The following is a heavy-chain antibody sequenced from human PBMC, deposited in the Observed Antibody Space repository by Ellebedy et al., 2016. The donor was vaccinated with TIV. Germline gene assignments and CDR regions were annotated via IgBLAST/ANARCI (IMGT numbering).Heavy chain of an antibody. D-gene: IGHD3-22*01. Sequence: MPGGSLRLSGAAPGLTLDNYAISWIRKPPGKGLEWIGEINHSGSTNYNPSLKSRVTISVDTSKNPFSLKLRSVTAADTAVYYCARGSHYMIEVVITSDAFDIWGQGTMVIVSS. V-gene: IGHV4-34*01. CDR2: INHSGST. J-gene: IGHJ3*02. CDR3: ARGSHYMIEVVITSDAFDI. CDR1: GLTLDNYA.